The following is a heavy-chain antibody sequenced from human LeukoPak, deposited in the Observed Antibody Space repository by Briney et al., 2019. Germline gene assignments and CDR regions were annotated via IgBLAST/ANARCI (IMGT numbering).Heavy chain of an antibody. Sequence: PGGSLRLSCAASGFTFSSYSMSWVRQAPGKGLEWVSSISSSSSYIYCADSVKGRFTISRDNAKNSLYLQMNSLRAEDTAVYYCARGGITIFGVVIDWGQGTLVTVSS. D-gene: IGHD3-3*01. V-gene: IGHV3-21*01. J-gene: IGHJ4*02. CDR1: GFTFSSYS. CDR2: ISSSSSYI. CDR3: ARGGITIFGVVID.